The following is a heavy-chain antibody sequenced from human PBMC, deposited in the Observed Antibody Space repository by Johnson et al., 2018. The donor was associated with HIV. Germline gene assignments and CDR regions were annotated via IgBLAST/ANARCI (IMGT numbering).Heavy chain of an antibody. CDR2: IYRGGST. CDR3: ARSGYCTTSSCTDDAFDI. Sequence: VRLVESGGALVQPGGSLRLSCSASGFTASSNSMTWVRQAPGKGLEWVSLIYRGGSTYYADSVKGRFTISRDNSKNTLYLQMNSLRAEDTAVYYCARSGYCTTSSCTDDAFDIWGQGTMVTVSS. J-gene: IGHJ3*02. D-gene: IGHD2-2*01. CDR1: GFTASSNS. V-gene: IGHV3-66*01.